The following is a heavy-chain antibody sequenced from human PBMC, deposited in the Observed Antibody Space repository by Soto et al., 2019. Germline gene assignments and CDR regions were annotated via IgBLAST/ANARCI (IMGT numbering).Heavy chain of an antibody. CDR3: VRRTGGATSNIWFDY. V-gene: IGHV3-23*01. CDR1: GFSFSNHA. D-gene: IGHD1-26*01. Sequence: EVQLLDSGGGLVQPGGSLRLSCAASGFSFSNHAMSWVRQAPGKGLEWVSTISASAVGTYYADSVKGRFIISRDSSRNTLYLQMNSLRAEDTAVYYCVRRTGGATSNIWFDYWGQGTLVTVSS. J-gene: IGHJ4*02. CDR2: ISASAVGT.